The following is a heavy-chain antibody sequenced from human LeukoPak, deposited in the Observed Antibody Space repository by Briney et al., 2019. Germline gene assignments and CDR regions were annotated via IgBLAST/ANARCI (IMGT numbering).Heavy chain of an antibody. CDR3: AHARTRGWRLVGYYYYGMDV. CDR2: MNPNSGNT. Sequence: ASVKVSCKASGYTFTGYYMHWVRQATGQGLEWMGWMNPNSGNTGYAQKFQGRVTMTRNTSISTAYMELSSLRSEDTAVYYCAHARTRGWRLVGYYYYGMDVWGQGTTVTVSS. J-gene: IGHJ6*02. CDR1: GYTFTGYY. D-gene: IGHD6-19*01. V-gene: IGHV1-8*02.